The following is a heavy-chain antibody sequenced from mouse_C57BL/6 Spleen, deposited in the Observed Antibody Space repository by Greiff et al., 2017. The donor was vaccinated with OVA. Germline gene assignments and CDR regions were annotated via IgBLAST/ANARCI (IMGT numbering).Heavy chain of an antibody. D-gene: IGHD1-1*01. CDR3: ARDTTGPTTVDFDV. CDR2: IDPSDSYT. CDR1: GYTFTSYW. J-gene: IGHJ1*03. V-gene: IGHV1-50*01. Sequence: QVQLQQPGAELVKPGASVKLSCKASGYTFTSYWMQWVKQRPGQGLEWIGEIDPSDSYTNYNQKFKGKATLTVDTSSSTAYMQLSSLTSEDSAVYYCARDTTGPTTVDFDVWGTGTTVTVSS.